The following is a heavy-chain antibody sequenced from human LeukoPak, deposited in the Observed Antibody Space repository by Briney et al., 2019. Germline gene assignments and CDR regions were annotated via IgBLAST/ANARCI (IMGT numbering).Heavy chain of an antibody. J-gene: IGHJ4*02. Sequence: ASVKVSCKVSGYTLTESSMHWVRQAPGKGLEWMGGFDPEDGETIYAQKFQGRVTMTEDTSTDTAYMELSSLRSEDTAVYYCATDSGNYYDSSGYYWGQGTLVTVSS. CDR1: GYTLTESS. CDR2: FDPEDGET. D-gene: IGHD3-22*01. V-gene: IGHV1-24*01. CDR3: ATDSGNYYDSSGYY.